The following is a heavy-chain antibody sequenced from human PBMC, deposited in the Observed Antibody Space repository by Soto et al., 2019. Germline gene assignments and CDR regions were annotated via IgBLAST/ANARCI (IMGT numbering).Heavy chain of an antibody. CDR2: IYWDDE. Sequence: QITLKESGPTLVKPTQTLTLTCTFSGFSLSSTRMAVGWIRQPPGKALEWLALIYWDDERYSPFLKSRLTITKDTSKNQVVLTMSNMDPVDTARYYCAHIVVAGLGYYFDYWGQGTLVTVSS. J-gene: IGHJ4*02. D-gene: IGHD6-19*01. CDR3: AHIVVAGLGYYFDY. V-gene: IGHV2-5*02. CDR1: GFSLSSTRMA.